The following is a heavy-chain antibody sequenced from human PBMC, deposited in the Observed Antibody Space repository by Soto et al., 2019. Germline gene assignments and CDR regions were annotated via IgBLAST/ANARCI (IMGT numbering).Heavy chain of an antibody. V-gene: IGHV3-23*01. D-gene: IGHD1-1*01. Sequence: GGSLRLSCAASGFTFSSYAMSWVRQAPGKGLEWVSDIGAGGAVTYYADSVKGRFTISRDNSKNSLYLQMNSLRAEDTAVYYCAKSLVQLDDIGDYWGQGTLVTVSS. CDR1: GFTFSSYA. CDR2: IGAGGAVT. J-gene: IGHJ4*02. CDR3: AKSLVQLDDIGDY.